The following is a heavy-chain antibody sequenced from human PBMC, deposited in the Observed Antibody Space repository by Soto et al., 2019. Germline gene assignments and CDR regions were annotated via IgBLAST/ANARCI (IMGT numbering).Heavy chain of an antibody. CDR3: ARGYGDSHDY. CDR2: IIPMFGIA. V-gene: IGHV1-69*02. Sequence: QVQLVQSGAEVKKTGSSVKVSCKASGGTFSSYTISWVRQAPGQGLEWMGRIIPMFGIANYAQKFQGRVTITADKSTSTAYMELSSLSSEDTAVYYCARGYGDSHDYWGQGTLVTVSS. CDR1: GGTFSSYT. J-gene: IGHJ4*02. D-gene: IGHD4-17*01.